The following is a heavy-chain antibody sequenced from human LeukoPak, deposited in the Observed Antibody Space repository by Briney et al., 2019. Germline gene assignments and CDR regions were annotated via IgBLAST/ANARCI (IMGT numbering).Heavy chain of an antibody. D-gene: IGHD4-17*01. CDR1: GFTFSSYS. J-gene: IGHJ5*02. CDR2: ISSSSYI. V-gene: IGHV3-21*01. CDR3: AAYGDAGWFDP. Sequence: PGGSLRLSCAASGFTFSSYSMNWVPQAPGKGLEWVSSISSSSYIYYADSVKGRFTISRDNAKNSLYLQMNSLRAEDTAVYYCAAYGDAGWFDPWGQGTLVTVSS.